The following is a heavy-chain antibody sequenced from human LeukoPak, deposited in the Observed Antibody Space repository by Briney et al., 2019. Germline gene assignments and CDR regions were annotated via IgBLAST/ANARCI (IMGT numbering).Heavy chain of an antibody. CDR3: ARGWQINSSGGFVDP. V-gene: IGHV1-2*02. J-gene: IGHJ5*02. D-gene: IGHD6-6*01. CDR2: INPSSGAT. CDR1: GYGFTDYY. Sequence: ASLTVSCQASGYGFTDYYVHWLRQAPGQGLEWMGWINPSSGATIYAQKFQGRVTINRDTFTTTAYMEINSLVSDDTAVYYCARGWQINSSGGFVDPWGQGTLVTVSS.